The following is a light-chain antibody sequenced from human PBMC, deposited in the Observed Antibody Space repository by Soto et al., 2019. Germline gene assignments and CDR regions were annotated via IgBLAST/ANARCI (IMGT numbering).Light chain of an antibody. J-gene: IGKJ5*01. CDR2: GAS. CDR3: QQYGSSPIT. Sequence: EIVLTQSPGTLSLSPGERATLSCRASQSITNNYLAWYQQKPGQAPRLLIYGASSRVTGIPDRFSGSGSGTDFTLTISRLEPEDFAVYYCQQYGSSPITFGQGTRLE. V-gene: IGKV3-20*01. CDR1: QSITNNY.